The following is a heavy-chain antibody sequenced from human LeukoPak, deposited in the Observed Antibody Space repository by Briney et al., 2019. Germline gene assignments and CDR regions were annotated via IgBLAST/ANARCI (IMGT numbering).Heavy chain of an antibody. CDR3: AKDRITFGGAIVMTY. Sequence: PGGSLRLSCAASGFTFSTYTMAWVRPAPGKGLEWVSTISATGSSTYYADSVKGRFTVSRDNSKNTLYLQMSSLRAEETAVYYCAKDRITFGGAIVMTYWGQGTLVTVSS. D-gene: IGHD3-16*02. CDR1: GFTFSTYT. CDR2: ISATGSST. V-gene: IGHV3-23*01. J-gene: IGHJ4*02.